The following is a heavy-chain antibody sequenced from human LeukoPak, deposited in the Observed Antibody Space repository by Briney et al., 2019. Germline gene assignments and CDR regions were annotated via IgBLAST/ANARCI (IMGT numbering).Heavy chain of an antibody. CDR2: ISNDGSRK. CDR3: ARDRAWNYFDY. J-gene: IGHJ4*02. D-gene: IGHD3-3*01. Sequence: GGSLRLSCAPSGFTFSGHGMHWVRQAPGKGLEWVAIISNDGSRKYYAHSVEGRFTISRDNFKNTLYLQMDSLRAEDTAVYYCARDRAWNYFDYWGQGTLVTVSS. V-gene: IGHV3-30*03. CDR1: GFTFSGHG.